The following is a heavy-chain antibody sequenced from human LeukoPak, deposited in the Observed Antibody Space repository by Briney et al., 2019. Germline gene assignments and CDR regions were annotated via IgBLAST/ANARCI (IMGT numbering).Heavy chain of an antibody. CDR3: ARVGGSSGWYLPPKGTPWYFDL. Sequence: SQTLSLTCTVSGGSISSGGYYWSWIRQHPGKGLEWIGYIYYSGSTYYNPSLKSRATISVDTSKNQFSLKLSSVTAADTAVYYRARVGGSSGWYLPPKGTPWYFDLWGRGTLVTVSS. CDR2: IYYSGST. V-gene: IGHV4-31*03. D-gene: IGHD6-19*01. J-gene: IGHJ2*01. CDR1: GGSISSGGYY.